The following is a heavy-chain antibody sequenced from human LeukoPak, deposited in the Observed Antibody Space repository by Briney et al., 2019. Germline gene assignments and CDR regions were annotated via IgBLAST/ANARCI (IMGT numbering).Heavy chain of an antibody. CDR1: GFTFSSYN. V-gene: IGHV3-48*02. D-gene: IGHD6-6*01. CDR2: ISSSSSTI. CDR3: AREYSSSSGSVSDY. J-gene: IGHJ4*02. Sequence: PGGSLRLSRAASGFTFSSYNMNCVPHAPGKGLEWGSYISSSSSTIYYADSVKGRFTISRDNAKNSLYLQMNSLRDEDTAVYYCAREYSSSSGSVSDYWGQGTLVTVSS.